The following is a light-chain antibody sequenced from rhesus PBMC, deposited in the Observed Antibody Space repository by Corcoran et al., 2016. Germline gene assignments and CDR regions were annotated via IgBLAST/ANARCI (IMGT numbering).Light chain of an antibody. CDR1: SSDIGTYSY. J-gene: IGLJ1*01. V-gene: IGLV2-32*02. CDR2: EVI. Sequence: QAALTQPRSVSGSPGQSVTISCTGTSSDIGTYSYVSWYQQHPGTAPKLMIYEVIKRPSGVSDRFSGSKSGNTASLTISGLQAEDEADYYCNSYAGSNTLYIFGAGTRLTVL. CDR3: NSYAGSNTLYI.